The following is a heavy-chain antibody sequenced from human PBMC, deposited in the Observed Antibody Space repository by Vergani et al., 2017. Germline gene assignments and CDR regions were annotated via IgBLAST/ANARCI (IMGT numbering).Heavy chain of an antibody. D-gene: IGHD4-17*01. J-gene: IGHJ6*02. Sequence: EVQLVQSGAEVKKPGATMKISCKVSGYTFTDHYMHWVKQAPGKGLEWMGLVDPEDGETIYAEKFKGRVTISTDTSTDTAHLALSRLRSEDTAVYYCATPQTVTTGGMEVWGQGTTVIVSS. V-gene: IGHV1-69-2*01. CDR3: ATPQTVTTGGMEV. CDR2: VDPEDGET. CDR1: GYTFTDHY.